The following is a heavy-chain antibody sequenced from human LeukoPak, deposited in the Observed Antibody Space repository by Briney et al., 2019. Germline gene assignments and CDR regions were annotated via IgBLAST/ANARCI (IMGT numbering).Heavy chain of an antibody. Sequence: GGSLRLSCAASGFTFSDYYMSWIRQAPGKGLEWVSYISSSGSTIYYADSVKGRFTISRDNSKNTLCLQMNSLRAEDTAVYYCAKDLGSSGWYIDYWGQGTLVTVSS. V-gene: IGHV3-11*01. D-gene: IGHD6-19*01. J-gene: IGHJ4*02. CDR1: GFTFSDYY. CDR3: AKDLGSSGWYIDY. CDR2: ISSSGSTI.